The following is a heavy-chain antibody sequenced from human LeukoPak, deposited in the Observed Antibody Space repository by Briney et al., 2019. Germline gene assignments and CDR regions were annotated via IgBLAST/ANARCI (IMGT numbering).Heavy chain of an antibody. CDR1: GYSFTSYG. D-gene: IGHD2-21*02. V-gene: IGHV5-51*01. Sequence: GESLKISCKGSGYSFTSYGIGWVRQMPGKGLEWMGIIYPGDSDTRYSPSFQGQVTISADKSISTAYLQWSSLKASDTAMYYYARHIGAYCRGDCLNWFDPWGQGTLVTVSS. J-gene: IGHJ5*02. CDR2: IYPGDSDT. CDR3: ARHIGAYCRGDCLNWFDP.